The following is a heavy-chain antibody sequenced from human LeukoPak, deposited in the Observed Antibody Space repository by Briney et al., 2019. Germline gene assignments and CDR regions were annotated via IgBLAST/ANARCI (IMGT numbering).Heavy chain of an antibody. CDR2: VNYSGST. CDR1: GGSFSGYY. CDR3: ARGIPRFDS. D-gene: IGHD2-21*01. Sequence: SETLSLTCAVYGGSFSGYYWNWIRHSSGKGVEWIGEVNYSGSTNYNPSLKSRVTISVDTSKNQFSLKLTSVTAADTAVYWCARGIPRFDSWGQGTKVTVSS. V-gene: IGHV4-34*01. J-gene: IGHJ3*01.